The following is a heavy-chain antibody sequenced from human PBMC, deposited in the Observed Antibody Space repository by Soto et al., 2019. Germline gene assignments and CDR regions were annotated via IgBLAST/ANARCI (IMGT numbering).Heavy chain of an antibody. D-gene: IGHD1-1*01. J-gene: IGHJ4*02. CDR2: IYPGDSDT. CDR1: GYRFTSHL. Sequence: EALNSSSKGSGYRFTSHLMCLVRQMHGKGLEWMGIIYPGDSDTRYSPSFQGQVTISADKSISTAYLQWSSLKASDTTMYYCARGTTGIAFDSLGQGTLVTVSS. V-gene: IGHV5-51*01. CDR3: ARGTTGIAFDS.